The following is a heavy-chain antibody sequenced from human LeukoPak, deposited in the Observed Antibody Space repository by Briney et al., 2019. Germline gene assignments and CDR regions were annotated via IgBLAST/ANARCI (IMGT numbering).Heavy chain of an antibody. J-gene: IGHJ4*02. D-gene: IGHD1-1*01. CDR3: VPKGNEGY. CDR1: GFRLSAYA. V-gene: IGHV3-64D*06. Sequence: GGSLRLSCSASGFRLSAYAMHWVRQAPGKGLEYVSAISPNGDNTDYADSVRGRFSTSRDNTKNTLYLQMNSLRPEDTAVYYCVPKGNEGYWGQGTLVTVSS. CDR2: ISPNGDNT.